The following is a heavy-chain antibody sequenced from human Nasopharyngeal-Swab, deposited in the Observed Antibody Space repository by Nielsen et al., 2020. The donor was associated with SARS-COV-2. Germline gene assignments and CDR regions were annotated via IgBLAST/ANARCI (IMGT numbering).Heavy chain of an antibody. CDR2: INGDNGNT. D-gene: IGHD5-24*01. V-gene: IGHV1-18*01. Sequence: ASVKVSCKASGYTFTNYAITWVRQVPGQGLEWVGWINGDNGNTNYAQKVRGRATMTTDTSTSTAYLELRSLRSDDTAIYYCAKDEAWVFVGPNTEMILFHWGQGTLVTVSS. CDR1: GYTFTNYA. CDR3: AKDEAWVFVGPNTEMILFH. J-gene: IGHJ4*02.